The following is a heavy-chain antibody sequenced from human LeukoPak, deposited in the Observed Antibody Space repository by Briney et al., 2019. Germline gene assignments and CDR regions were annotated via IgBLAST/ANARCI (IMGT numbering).Heavy chain of an antibody. CDR2: INSDGSTT. V-gene: IGHV3-74*01. D-gene: IGHD1-26*01. J-gene: IGHJ4*02. CDR3: ARVQGSGSYFSYFDY. Sequence: PGGSLRLSCAASGFTFISYWMHWVRQAPGKGLVWVSRINSDGSTTSYAASVKGRFTISRDTAKNTLYLQMNSLRAEDTAVYYCARVQGSGSYFSYFDYWGQGTLVTVSS. CDR1: GFTFISYW.